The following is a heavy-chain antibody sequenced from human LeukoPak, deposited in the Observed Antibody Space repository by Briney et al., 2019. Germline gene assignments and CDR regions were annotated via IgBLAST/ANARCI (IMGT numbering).Heavy chain of an antibody. CDR1: GYSISSDHY. CDR2: IYHRGNT. V-gene: IGHV4-38-2*02. CDR3: ARELSHGSGSYYPNWFDP. Sequence: SETLSLTCAVSGYSISSDHYWGWIRQPPGKGLEWIGSIYHRGNTYYNPSLKSRLTISVDTSKNQFSLKLSSVTAADTAAYYCARELSHGSGSYYPNWFDPWGQGTLVILSS. J-gene: IGHJ5*02. D-gene: IGHD3-10*01.